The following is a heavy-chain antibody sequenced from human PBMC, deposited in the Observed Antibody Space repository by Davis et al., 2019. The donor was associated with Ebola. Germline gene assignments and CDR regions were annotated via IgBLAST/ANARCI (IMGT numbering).Heavy chain of an antibody. Sequence: ASVKVSCKASGYTFTGYYMHWVRQAPGQGLEWMGWINPNSGGTNYAQKFQGRVTMTRDTSISTAYMELSRLRSDDTAVYYCARDRELLWFGELLYPFDYWGQGTLVTVSS. J-gene: IGHJ4*02. CDR3: ARDRELLWFGELLYPFDY. CDR1: GYTFTGYY. D-gene: IGHD3-10*01. CDR2: INPNSGGT. V-gene: IGHV1-2*02.